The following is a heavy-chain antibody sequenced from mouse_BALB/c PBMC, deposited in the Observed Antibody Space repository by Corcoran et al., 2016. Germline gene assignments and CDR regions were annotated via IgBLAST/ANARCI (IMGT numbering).Heavy chain of an antibody. V-gene: IGHV1S136*01. Sequence: EVQLQQSGPELVKPGASVKMSCKASGYTFTSYVMHWVKQKPGQGLEWIGYINPYNDGTKYNERFKGKATLTSDKSSSTAYMELSSLTSEDSAVYYCARLYPGIAMDYWGQGTSVTVSS. CDR3: ARLYPGIAMDY. CDR2: INPYNDGT. CDR1: GYTFTSYV. J-gene: IGHJ4*01.